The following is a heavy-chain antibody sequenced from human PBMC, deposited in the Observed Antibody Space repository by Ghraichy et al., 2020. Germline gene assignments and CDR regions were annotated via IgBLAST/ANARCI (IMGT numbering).Heavy chain of an antibody. J-gene: IGHJ4*02. CDR2: INAGNGNT. V-gene: IGHV1-3*01. Sequence: ASVKVSCKASGYTFTSYAMHWVRQAPGQRLEWMGWINAGNGNTKYSQKFQGRVTITRDTSASTAYMELSSLRSEDTAVYYCARDQDPGIAAAGTHYWGQGTLVTVSS. CDR3: ARDQDPGIAAAGTHY. D-gene: IGHD6-13*01. CDR1: GYTFTSYA.